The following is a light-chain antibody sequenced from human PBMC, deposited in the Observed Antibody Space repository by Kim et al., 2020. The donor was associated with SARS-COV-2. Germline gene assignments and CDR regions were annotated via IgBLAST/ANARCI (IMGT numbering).Light chain of an antibody. J-gene: IGLJ3*02. CDR2: SNS. Sequence: ELTQPPSTSGTHGQRVTISCSGSTSNIGTFTVSWYQQFPGMAPRLLIYSNSQRPSGVPDRFSGSKSGNSASLVISGLQSEDEADYCCAAWDDGLNAVVFGGGTQLTVL. CDR1: TSNIGTFT. CDR3: AAWDDGLNAVV. V-gene: IGLV1-44*01.